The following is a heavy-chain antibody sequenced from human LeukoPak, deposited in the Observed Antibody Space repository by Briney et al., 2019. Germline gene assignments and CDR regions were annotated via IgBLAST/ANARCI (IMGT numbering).Heavy chain of an antibody. CDR1: AGSISSSAYY. V-gene: IGHV4-39*07. J-gene: IGHJ4*02. CDR3: ARGGKVTGTAPYFDY. CDR2: IYHSGST. D-gene: IGHD1-20*01. Sequence: SETLSLTCTVSAGSISSSAYYWGWIRQPPGKGLEWIGSIYHSGSTYYNPSLKSRVTISVDTSKNQFSLKLSSVTAADTAVYYCARGGKVTGTAPYFDYWGQGTLVTVSS.